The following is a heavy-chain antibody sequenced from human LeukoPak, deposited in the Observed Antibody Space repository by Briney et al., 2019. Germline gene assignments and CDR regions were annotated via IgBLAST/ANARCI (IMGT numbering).Heavy chain of an antibody. D-gene: IGHD2-2*01. J-gene: IGHJ3*02. V-gene: IGHV4-59*08. CDR3: ARQGQGYCSSTSCSPDAFDI. Sequence: ASETLSLTCTVSGGSISSYYWSWIRQPPGKGLEWIGYIYYSGSTNYNPSLKSRVTISVDTSKNQFSLKLSSVTAADTAVYYCARQGQGYCSSTSCSPDAFDIWGQGTMVTVSS. CDR1: GGSISSYY. CDR2: IYYSGST.